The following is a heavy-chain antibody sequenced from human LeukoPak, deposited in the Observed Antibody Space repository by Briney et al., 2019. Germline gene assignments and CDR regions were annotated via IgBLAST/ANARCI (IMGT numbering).Heavy chain of an antibody. Sequence: GASVKVSCKASGYTFTGYYMHWVRQAPGQGLEWMGWINPNSGGTNYAQKFQGRVTMTRDTSIGTAYMELSRLRSDDTAVYYCARGQVLWFGEINWFDPWGQGTLVTVSS. CDR2: INPNSGGT. CDR1: GYTFTGYY. D-gene: IGHD3-10*01. V-gene: IGHV1-2*02. J-gene: IGHJ5*02. CDR3: ARGQVLWFGEINWFDP.